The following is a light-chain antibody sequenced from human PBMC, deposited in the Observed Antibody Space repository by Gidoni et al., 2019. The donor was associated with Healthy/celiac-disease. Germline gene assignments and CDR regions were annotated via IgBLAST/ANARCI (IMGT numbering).Light chain of an antibody. Sequence: EIVLTQSPATQSLSPGERATLSCRASQSVSSYLAWYQQKPGQAPRLLIYDASNRATGIPARFSGSGSGTDFTLTISSLEPEDFAVYYCQQRSNWIFGGGTKVEIK. V-gene: IGKV3-11*01. CDR3: QQRSNWI. CDR1: QSVSSY. J-gene: IGKJ4*01. CDR2: DAS.